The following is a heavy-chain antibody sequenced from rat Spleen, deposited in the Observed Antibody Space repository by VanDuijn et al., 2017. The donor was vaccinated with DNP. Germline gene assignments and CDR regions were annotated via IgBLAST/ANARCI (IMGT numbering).Heavy chain of an antibody. V-gene: IGHV5-22*01. J-gene: IGHJ2*01. CDR3: VRWYNSGYYFDY. CDR2: IRYDGGTT. D-gene: IGHD4-3*01. Sequence: EVQLVESGGGLVQPGRSLKLSCAASGFTFSDYYMAWVSQAPTKGLEWVAYIRYDGGTTYYGDSVKGRFTLSRDNAKSTLYLQMNSLRSEDMATYYCVRWYNSGYYFDYWGHGVMVTVSS. CDR1: GFTFSDYY.